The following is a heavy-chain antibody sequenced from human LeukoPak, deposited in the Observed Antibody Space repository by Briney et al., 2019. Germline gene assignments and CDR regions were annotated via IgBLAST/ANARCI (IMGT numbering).Heavy chain of an antibody. J-gene: IGHJ3*02. D-gene: IGHD3-3*01. CDR2: IHPNSGGT. CDR1: GYTFTNYY. Sequence: GASVKVSCKASGYTFTNYYMHWVRQAPGQGLEWMGWIHPNSGGTNYAQKFQGRVTMTRDTSIRTAYMELSRLRSDDTAVYYCARDLEWLYPGGAFDIWGQGTMVTVSS. V-gene: IGHV1-2*02. CDR3: ARDLEWLYPGGAFDI.